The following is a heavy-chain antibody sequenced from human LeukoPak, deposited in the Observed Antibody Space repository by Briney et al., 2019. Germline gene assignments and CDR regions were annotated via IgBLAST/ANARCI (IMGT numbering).Heavy chain of an antibody. CDR3: ARDELIVVVPAAIYYYYGMDV. Sequence: SVKVSCKASGGTFISYAISWVRQAPGQGLEWMGGIIPIFGTANYAQKFQGRVTITADESTSTAYMELSSLRSEDTAVYYCARDELIVVVPAAIYYYYGMDVWGQGTTVTVSS. V-gene: IGHV1-69*13. J-gene: IGHJ6*02. CDR1: GGTFISYA. D-gene: IGHD2-2*01. CDR2: IIPIFGTA.